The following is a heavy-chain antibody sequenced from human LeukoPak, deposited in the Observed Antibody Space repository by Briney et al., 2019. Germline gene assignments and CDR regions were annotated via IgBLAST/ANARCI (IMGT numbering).Heavy chain of an antibody. D-gene: IGHD3-22*01. CDR3: AKEQYYYDSSGYYPLFDY. J-gene: IGHJ4*02. V-gene: IGHV3-33*06. Sequence: GGSLRLSCAASGFTSSSYGMRWVRQAPGKGLEWVAVIWYDGSNKYYADSVKGRFTISRDNSKNTLYLQMNSLRAEDTAVYYCAKEQYYYDSSGYYPLFDYWGQGTLVTVSS. CDR1: GFTSSSYG. CDR2: IWYDGSNK.